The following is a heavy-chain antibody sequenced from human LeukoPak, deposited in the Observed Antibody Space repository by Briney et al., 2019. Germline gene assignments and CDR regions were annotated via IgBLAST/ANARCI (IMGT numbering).Heavy chain of an antibody. D-gene: IGHD3-3*01. J-gene: IGHJ4*02. Sequence: ASVKVSCKASGYTFTSYDINWVRQATGQGLEWMGWMNPNSGNTGYAQKFQGRVTMTRNTSISTAYMELSSLRSEDTAVYYCARGSGITTFGVVTLFDYWGQGTLVTVSS. CDR1: GYTFTSYD. V-gene: IGHV1-8*01. CDR2: MNPNSGNT. CDR3: ARGSGITTFGVVTLFDY.